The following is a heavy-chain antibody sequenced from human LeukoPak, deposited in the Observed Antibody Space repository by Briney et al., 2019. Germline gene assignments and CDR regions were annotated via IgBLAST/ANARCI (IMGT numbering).Heavy chain of an antibody. D-gene: IGHD5-18*01. CDR3: AKKNLKTAMDRRDAFDI. Sequence: GGSLRLSCAASGFTFSSYAMHWVRQAPGKGLEWVAGISHDGSNKYYADSVKGRFTISRDNSKNTLYLQMNSLRAEDTAVYYCAKKNLKTAMDRRDAFDIWGQGTMVTVSS. CDR2: ISHDGSNK. V-gene: IGHV3-30*18. J-gene: IGHJ3*02. CDR1: GFTFSSYA.